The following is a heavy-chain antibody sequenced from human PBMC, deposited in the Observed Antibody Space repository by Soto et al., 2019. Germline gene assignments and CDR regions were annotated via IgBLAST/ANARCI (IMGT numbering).Heavy chain of an antibody. CDR3: AKDKVATIAYYYYYMDV. D-gene: IGHD5-12*01. CDR2: ISAYNGNT. CDR1: GYTFSSYG. Sequence: ASVKVSCKASGYTFSSYGISWVRQAPGQGLEWMGWISAYNGNTNYAQKLQGRVTMTTDTPTSTAYMELRSLRSDDTAVYYCAKDKVATIAYYYYYMDVWGKGTTVTVSS. J-gene: IGHJ6*03. V-gene: IGHV1-18*01.